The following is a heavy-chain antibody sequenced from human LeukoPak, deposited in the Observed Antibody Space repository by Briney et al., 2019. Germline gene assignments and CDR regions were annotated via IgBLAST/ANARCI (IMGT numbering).Heavy chain of an antibody. CDR3: AKTARAYEY. Sequence: PGGSLRLSCVASGFTFSDSYMSWVRQTPERGLECISYIGGSGRDIKYADSVKGRFTISRDNAKNALYLQMNSLRAKDTAVYYCAKTARAYEYWGQGTQVTVSS. CDR1: GFTFSDSY. D-gene: IGHD2-21*01. V-gene: IGHV3-11*01. J-gene: IGHJ4*02. CDR2: IGGSGRDI.